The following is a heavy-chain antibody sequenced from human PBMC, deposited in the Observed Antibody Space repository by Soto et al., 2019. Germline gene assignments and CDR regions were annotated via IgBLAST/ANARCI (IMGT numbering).Heavy chain of an antibody. CDR2: TYYRSRWYH. J-gene: IGHJ4*02. Sequence: SETLSLTCAISGDSISSNGAAWNWIRQSPSRGFEWLGRTYYRSRWYHDYAVSVKSRIIINPDTSKNQVSLQLNSVTPDDTAVYYCASYRYDYWGQGTVVTVSS. CDR1: GDSISSNGAA. V-gene: IGHV6-1*01. CDR3: ASYRYDY. D-gene: IGHD4-4*01.